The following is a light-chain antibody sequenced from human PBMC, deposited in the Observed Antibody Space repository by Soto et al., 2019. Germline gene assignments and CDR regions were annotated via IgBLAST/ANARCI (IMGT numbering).Light chain of an antibody. Sequence: EIVLTQSPATRSLSPGERATLSCRASQSVRSYLAWYQQKPGQAPRLLIYGASNRETGIQDMFSGSGSGTEFTLTISRLEPEDFAVDHCQQYGSLSWTFGQGTKVDIK. J-gene: IGKJ1*01. CDR3: QQYGSLSWT. CDR2: GAS. V-gene: IGKV3-20*01. CDR1: QSVRSY.